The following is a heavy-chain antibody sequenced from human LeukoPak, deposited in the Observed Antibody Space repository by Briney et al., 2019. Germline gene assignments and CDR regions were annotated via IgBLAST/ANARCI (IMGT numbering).Heavy chain of an antibody. CDR1: GGSISSYY. CDR3: ARVLRDPGYYYDSSGLYYLDY. D-gene: IGHD3-22*01. CDR2: IYYNGST. J-gene: IGHJ4*02. V-gene: IGHV4-59*01. Sequence: SETLSLTCTVSGGSISSYYWSWIRQPPGKGLEWIGYIYYNGSTNYNPSLKSRVTISVDTSKNQFSLKLSSVTAADTAVYYCARVLRDPGYYYDSSGLYYLDYWGQGTLVTVSS.